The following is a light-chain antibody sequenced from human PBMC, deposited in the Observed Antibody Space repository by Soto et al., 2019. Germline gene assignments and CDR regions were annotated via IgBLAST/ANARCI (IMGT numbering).Light chain of an antibody. Sequence: DIQMTQSPSSLSASVGDRVTITCRASEDISRWLAWYQQTKGKAPSILIYAASSLQSGVPLRFRGRGSGTEFTLPLSRLQPEDFETYFCQQANSFPVTFGQGTRLEIK. CDR1: EDISRW. CDR2: AAS. J-gene: IGKJ5*01. V-gene: IGKV1-12*01. CDR3: QQANSFPVT.